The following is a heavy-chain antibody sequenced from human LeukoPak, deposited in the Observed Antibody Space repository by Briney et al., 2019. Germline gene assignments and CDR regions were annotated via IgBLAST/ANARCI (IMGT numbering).Heavy chain of an antibody. Sequence: SETLSLTCTVSGGSINNYYGTWIRQPPGEGLEWIGYIHYSGSTKYSPSLKSRLTISVDTSKNQFSLGLTSVTAADTAIYYCARVFPHGYSDYWGQGTLVTVSS. V-gene: IGHV4-59*01. CDR3: ARVFPHGYSDY. CDR2: IHYSGST. J-gene: IGHJ4*02. CDR1: GGSINNYY. D-gene: IGHD5-24*01.